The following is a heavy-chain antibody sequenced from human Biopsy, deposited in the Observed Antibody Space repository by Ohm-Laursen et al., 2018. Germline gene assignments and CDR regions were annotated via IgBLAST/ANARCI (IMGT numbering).Heavy chain of an antibody. J-gene: IGHJ3*01. CDR3: ARLAYSEYRRDPLDV. V-gene: IGHV1-2*02. CDR2: INLNNGGT. CDR1: GYIFNAYY. D-gene: IGHD5-18*01. Sequence: GASVTASCKASGYIFNAYYMQWARQAPGQGLEWMGWINLNNGGTNYAHKFQVRVTMTRDTSISTAYMHLSGLTSDDTAVYYCARLAYSEYRRDPLDVWGQGTMVTVSS.